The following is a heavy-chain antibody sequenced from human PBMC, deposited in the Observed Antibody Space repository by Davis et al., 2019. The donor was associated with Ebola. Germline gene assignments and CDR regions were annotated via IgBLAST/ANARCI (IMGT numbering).Heavy chain of an antibody. CDR1: GFTFSSYA. J-gene: IGHJ4*02. Sequence: GESLKISCAASGFTFSSYAMHWVRQAPGKGLEWVAVISYDGSNKYYADSVKGRFTISRDNSKNTLYLQMNSLSAEDTAVYYCARTLNAWELLFYTVDYWGQGTLVTVSS. V-gene: IGHV3-30-3*01. D-gene: IGHD1-26*01. CDR3: ARTLNAWELLFYTVDY. CDR2: ISYDGSNK.